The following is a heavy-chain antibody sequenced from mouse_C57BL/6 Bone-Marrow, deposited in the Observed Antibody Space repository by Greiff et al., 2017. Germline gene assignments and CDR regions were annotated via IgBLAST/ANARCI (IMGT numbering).Heavy chain of an antibody. Sequence: QVQLQQPGAELVKPGASVKLSCKASGYTFTSYWMQWVKQRPGQGLEWIGEIDPSDSYTNYNQKFKGKATLTVDTSSSTAYMQLSSLTSEDSAVYYCAREGSNDVGYVDVWGTGTTATVSS. CDR2: IDPSDSYT. J-gene: IGHJ1*03. CDR3: AREGSNDVGYVDV. V-gene: IGHV1-50*01. D-gene: IGHD2-12*01. CDR1: GYTFTSYW.